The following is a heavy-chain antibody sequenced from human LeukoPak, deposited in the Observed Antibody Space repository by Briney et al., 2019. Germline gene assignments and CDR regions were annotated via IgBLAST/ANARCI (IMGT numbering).Heavy chain of an antibody. CDR2: ISSSSSYI. Sequence: GGSLRLSCAASGFTFSDYYMSWTRQAPGKGLEWVSSISSSSSYIYYADSVKGRFTISRDNAKNSLYLQMNSLRAEDTAVYYCARGSWYYYDSSGYYYGRAYNDYWGQGTLVTVSS. CDR3: ARGSWYYYDSSGYYYGRAYNDY. J-gene: IGHJ4*02. CDR1: GFTFSDYY. D-gene: IGHD3-22*01. V-gene: IGHV3-11*06.